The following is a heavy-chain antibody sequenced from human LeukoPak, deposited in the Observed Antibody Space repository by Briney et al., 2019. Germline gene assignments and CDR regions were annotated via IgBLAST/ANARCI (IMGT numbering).Heavy chain of an antibody. CDR1: GYTFTSYA. J-gene: IGHJ3*02. CDR2: INAGNGNT. Sequence: ASVKVSCKASGYTFTSYAMHWVRQAPGQRLEWMRWINAGNGNTKYSQKFQGRVTITRDTSASTAYMELSSLRSEDTAVYYCARVAVIGWYGAFDIWGQGTMVTVSS. CDR3: ARVAVIGWYGAFDI. D-gene: IGHD2-21*01. V-gene: IGHV1-3*01.